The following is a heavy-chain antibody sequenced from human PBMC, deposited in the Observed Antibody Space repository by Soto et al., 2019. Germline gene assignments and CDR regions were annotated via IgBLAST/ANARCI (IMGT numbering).Heavy chain of an antibody. J-gene: IGHJ4*02. CDR2: MTSDMKTI. D-gene: IGHD6-19*01. CDR1: GFTFSVYS. Sequence: EVQLVESGGGLVQPGGSLRLSCAASGFTFSVYSMNWIRQAPRKGLQWVSYMTSDMKTIHYADSVKGRFTISRDNAKNLVYLQMTSLRDEDTAVYYCARSVEGHFDYWGQGALVTVSS. CDR3: ARSVEGHFDY. V-gene: IGHV3-48*02.